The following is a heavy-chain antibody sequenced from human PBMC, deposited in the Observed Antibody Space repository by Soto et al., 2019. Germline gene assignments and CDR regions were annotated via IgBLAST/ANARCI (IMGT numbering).Heavy chain of an antibody. Sequence: AAAKVSCKASGYTLTRYVISWVLQAPGQGLEWMGWISAYNGNTNYAQKLQGRVTMTTDTSTSTAYMELRSLRSDDTAVYYCARDLVGATYGYWGQGTLVTVSS. CDR1: GYTLTRYV. J-gene: IGHJ4*02. CDR2: ISAYNGNT. CDR3: ARDLVGATYGY. D-gene: IGHD1-26*01. V-gene: IGHV1-18*04.